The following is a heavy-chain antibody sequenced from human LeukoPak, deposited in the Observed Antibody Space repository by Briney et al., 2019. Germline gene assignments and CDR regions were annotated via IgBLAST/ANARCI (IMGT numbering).Heavy chain of an antibody. CDR2: IVLGTGNT. J-gene: IGHJ5*02. D-gene: IGHD3-3*01. CDR1: GFTFHTSA. Sequence: SVKVSCKASGFTFHTSAMQWVRQARGQRLEWIGWIVLGTGNTVYSHKFHDRVIITRDMSTSTVYMELDSLGSKETAVYYCAAQRGASLHDFWSTRLFDPWGQGTLVTVSS. V-gene: IGHV1-58*02. CDR3: AAQRGASLHDFWSTRLFDP.